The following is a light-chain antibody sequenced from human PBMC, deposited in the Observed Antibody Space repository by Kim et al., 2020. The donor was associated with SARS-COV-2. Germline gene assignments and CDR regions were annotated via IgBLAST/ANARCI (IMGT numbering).Light chain of an antibody. V-gene: IGKV3-11*01. CDR2: DAS. CDR1: QSVSSY. Sequence: PGERPTRSCRASQSVSSYLAWYQQKPGQAPRLLIYDASNRATGIPARFSGSGSGTDFTLTISSLEPEDFAVYYCQQRSNWPPRATFGGGTKVDIK. J-gene: IGKJ4*01. CDR3: QQRSNWPPRAT.